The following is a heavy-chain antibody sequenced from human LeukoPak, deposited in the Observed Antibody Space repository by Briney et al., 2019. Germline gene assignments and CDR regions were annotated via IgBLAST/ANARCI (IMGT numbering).Heavy chain of an antibody. J-gene: IGHJ4*02. V-gene: IGHV3-48*03. Sequence: PGGSLRLSCAASGFTFSSYEMNWVRQAPGKGLEWVSYISSSGSTIYYADSVKGRFTISRDNSKNTLYLQMNSLRAEDTAVYYCAKELGSGRDYWGQGTLVTVSS. CDR1: GFTFSSYE. CDR3: AKELGSGRDY. D-gene: IGHD7-27*01. CDR2: ISSSGSTI.